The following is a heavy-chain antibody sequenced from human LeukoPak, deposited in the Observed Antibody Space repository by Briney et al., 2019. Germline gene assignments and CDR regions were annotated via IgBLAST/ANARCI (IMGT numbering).Heavy chain of an antibody. CDR3: AREPVVTMVRGVSLRWFDP. J-gene: IGHJ5*02. CDR1: GYTFTSYG. Sequence: ASVKVSCKASGYTFTSYGISWVRQAPGQGLEWMGWISAYNGNTNYAQKLQGRVTMTTDTSTSTAYMELRSLRSDDTAVYYCAREPVVTMVRGVSLRWFDPWGQGTLVTVSS. V-gene: IGHV1-18*01. D-gene: IGHD3-10*01. CDR2: ISAYNGNT.